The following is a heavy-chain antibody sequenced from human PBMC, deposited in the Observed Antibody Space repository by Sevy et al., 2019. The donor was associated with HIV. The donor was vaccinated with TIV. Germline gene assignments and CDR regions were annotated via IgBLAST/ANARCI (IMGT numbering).Heavy chain of an antibody. J-gene: IGHJ4*02. CDR2: IRSIAYGGTT. CDR1: GFTFGDYA. V-gene: IGHV3-49*04. Sequence: GGSLRLSCTASGFTFGDYAMSWVRQAPGKGLEWVGFIRSIAYGGTTEYAASVKGRLTISRDDSKSIAYLQMNSLKTEDTAVYYCTGSSSGYSANFDYWGRGTLVTVSS. CDR3: TGSSSGYSANFDY. D-gene: IGHD3-22*01.